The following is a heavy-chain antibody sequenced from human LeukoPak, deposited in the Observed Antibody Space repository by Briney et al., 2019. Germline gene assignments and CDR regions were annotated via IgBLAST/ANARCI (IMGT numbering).Heavy chain of an antibody. D-gene: IGHD6-19*01. CDR2: IYNGGST. CDR1: GGSISSYY. CDR3: AQSTGWPGFDY. J-gene: IGHJ4*02. Sequence: SETLSLTCTVSGGSISSYYWSWIRQPPGKGLEWIGYIYNGGSTNYNPSLKSRVTISVDTSKNQFSLRLSSVTAADTAVYYCAQSTGWPGFDYWGQGTLVTVSS. V-gene: IGHV4-59*01.